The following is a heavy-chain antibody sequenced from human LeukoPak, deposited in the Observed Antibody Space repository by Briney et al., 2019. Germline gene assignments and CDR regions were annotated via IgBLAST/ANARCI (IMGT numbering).Heavy chain of an antibody. Sequence: SVKVSCKASGGTFSSYAISWVRQAPGQGLEWMGGIIPIFGTANYAQKFQGRVTITADESTSIAYMELSSLRSEDTAVYYCARAHQYYYGSGSSSYFDYWGQGTLVTVSS. CDR3: ARAHQYYYGSGSSSYFDY. V-gene: IGHV1-69*01. J-gene: IGHJ4*02. CDR1: GGTFSSYA. CDR2: IIPIFGTA. D-gene: IGHD3-10*01.